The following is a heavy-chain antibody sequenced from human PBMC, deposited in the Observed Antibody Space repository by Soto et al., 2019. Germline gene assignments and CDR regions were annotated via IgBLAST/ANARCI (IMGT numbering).Heavy chain of an antibody. J-gene: IGHJ4*02. Sequence: QVQLQESGPGLVKPSQTLSLTCTVSGGSISIGGYYWNWIRQHPGKGLEWIGYIYYSGNTYYNPSLKSRFTISVDKSNNQFSLKLSSVTAADTAVYYCAREPDYWGQGTLVTVSS. CDR1: GGSISIGGYY. CDR3: AREPDY. CDR2: IYYSGNT. V-gene: IGHV4-31*03.